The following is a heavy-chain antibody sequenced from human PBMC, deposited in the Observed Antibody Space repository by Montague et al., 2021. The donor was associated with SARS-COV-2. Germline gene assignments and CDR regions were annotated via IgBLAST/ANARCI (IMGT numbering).Heavy chain of an antibody. V-gene: IGHV4-39*01. Sequence: SETLSLTCTVSGGSITTSGHYWGWIRQPPGTGLEWIASDHYSATKYYXXXLRSRLTISVGTSKNQFSLRLNSVTAADTAVYFCARQIATSGQWAFDIWGQGTAVTVSS. CDR2: DHYSATK. CDR3: ARQIATSGQWAFDI. D-gene: IGHD6-19*01. J-gene: IGHJ3*02. CDR1: GGSITTSGHY.